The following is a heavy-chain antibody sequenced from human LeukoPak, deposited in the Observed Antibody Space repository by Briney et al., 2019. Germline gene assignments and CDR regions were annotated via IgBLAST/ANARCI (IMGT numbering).Heavy chain of an antibody. CDR1: GGSISSSNW. D-gene: IGHD3-10*01. V-gene: IGHV4-4*02. CDR3: ARDSADYYGSYDP. J-gene: IGHJ5*02. CDR2: IYHSGST. Sequence: SGTLSLTCAVSGGSISSSNWWSWVRQPPGKGLEWIGEIYHSGSTNYNPSLKSRVTISVDKSKNQFSLKLSSVTAADTAVYYCARDSADYYGSYDPWGQGTLVTVSS.